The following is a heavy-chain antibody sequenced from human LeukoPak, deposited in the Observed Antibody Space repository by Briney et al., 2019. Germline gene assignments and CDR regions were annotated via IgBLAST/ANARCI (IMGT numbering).Heavy chain of an antibody. D-gene: IGHD3-10*01. J-gene: IGHJ5*02. CDR3: ARTYATYYYGSA. CDR2: ISSSGSYI. Sequence: PGGSLRLSCTASGFTFSIHTMKWVRQAPGKGLEWVSSISSSGSYIYYADSVKGRFTISRDNAKNSLYLQMNSLRAEDTAVYYCARTYATYYYGSAWGQGTLVTVSS. V-gene: IGHV3-21*06. CDR1: GFTFSIHT.